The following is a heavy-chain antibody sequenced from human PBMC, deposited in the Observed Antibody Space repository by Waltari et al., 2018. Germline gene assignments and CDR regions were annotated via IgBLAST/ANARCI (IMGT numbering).Heavy chain of an antibody. J-gene: IGHJ6*03. D-gene: IGHD3-16*01. V-gene: IGHV4-59*08. CDR3: ARTHWDYYMDV. CDR2: IYYSGST. Sequence: QVQLQESGPGLVKPSETLSRTCTVSGGSISSYYWSWIRQPPGKGLEWIGYIYYSGSTNYNPSLKSRVTISVDTSKNQFSLKLSSVTAADTAVYYCARTHWDYYMDVWGKGTTVTISS. CDR1: GGSISSYY.